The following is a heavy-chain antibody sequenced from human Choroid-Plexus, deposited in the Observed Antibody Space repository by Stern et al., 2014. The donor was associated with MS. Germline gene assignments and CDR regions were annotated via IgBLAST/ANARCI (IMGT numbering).Heavy chain of an antibody. CDR3: AKGRQYLTYFFDH. J-gene: IGHJ5*02. V-gene: IGHV3-30*18. Sequence: VQLVQSGGGVVQPGRPLRLSCVASGFTFGSCAMHWVRQAPGKGLEWVGGVSHDGSYKYYADSVKGRFTISRDNSQNTLYMQMSSLRPEDTAVYYCAKGRQYLTYFFDHWGQGSLVTVSS. CDR2: VSHDGSYK. D-gene: IGHD2/OR15-2a*01. CDR1: GFTFGSCA.